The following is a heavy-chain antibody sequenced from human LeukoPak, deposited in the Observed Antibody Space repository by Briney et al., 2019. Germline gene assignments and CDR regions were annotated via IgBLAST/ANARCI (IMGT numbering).Heavy chain of an antibody. D-gene: IGHD2-21*02. V-gene: IGHV4-59*01. CDR3: ARGEVCGGDCYHFDY. CDR1: GCSISSYY. Sequence: SETLSLTCTGSGCSISSYYWSWIRQPPGQGLEWIGYIYYSGSTNYNPSLKSRVTISVDSSKNQFSLKLSSVTAADTAVYYCARGEVCGGDCYHFDYWGQGTLVTVSS. J-gene: IGHJ4*02. CDR2: IYYSGST.